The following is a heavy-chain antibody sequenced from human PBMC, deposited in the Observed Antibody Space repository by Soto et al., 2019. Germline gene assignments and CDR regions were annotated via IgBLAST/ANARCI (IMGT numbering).Heavy chain of an antibody. CDR2: ITGDGSNT. CDR1: GFSFRSFS. V-gene: IGHV3-23*01. CDR3: AKDQIREVPHFFDY. Sequence: PGGSLTLSCARSGFSFRSFSMSWVRQAPGKALEWVSVITGDGSNTYYADSVKGRFTISRDNSKDALYLQMSSLRAEDTAVYYCAKDQIREVPHFFDYWGQGTLVTVSS. J-gene: IGHJ4*02. D-gene: IGHD1-26*01.